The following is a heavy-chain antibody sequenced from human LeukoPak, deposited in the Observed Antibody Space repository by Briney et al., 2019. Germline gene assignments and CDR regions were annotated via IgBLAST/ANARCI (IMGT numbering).Heavy chain of an antibody. Sequence: SETPSLTCTVSGGSISSYYWSWIRQPAGKGLEWIGRIYTSGSTNYNPSLKSRVTMSVDTSKNQFSLKLSSVTAADTAVYYCARDSRDCSSTSCYARYFDYWGQGTLVTVSS. D-gene: IGHD2-2*01. V-gene: IGHV4-4*07. CDR1: GGSISSYY. CDR2: IYTSGST. J-gene: IGHJ4*02. CDR3: ARDSRDCSSTSCYARYFDY.